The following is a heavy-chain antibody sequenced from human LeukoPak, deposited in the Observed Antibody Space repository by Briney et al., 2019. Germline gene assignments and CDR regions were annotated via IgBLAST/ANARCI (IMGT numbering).Heavy chain of an antibody. CDR1: GFTFSNAW. D-gene: IGHD3-10*01. CDR2: IKSRTDGGTT. Sequence: GGSLRLSCAASGFTFSNAWMSWVRQAPGKGLEWVGRIKSRTDGGTTDYAAPLKDRFTISRDDSKNTLYLQMNSLKTEDTAVYYCTRYYYGSGSYGELEYWGQGTLAIVSS. CDR3: TRYYYGSGSYGELEY. J-gene: IGHJ4*02. V-gene: IGHV3-15*01.